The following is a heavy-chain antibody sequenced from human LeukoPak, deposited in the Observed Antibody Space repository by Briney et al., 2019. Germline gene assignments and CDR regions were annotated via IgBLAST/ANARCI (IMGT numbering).Heavy chain of an antibody. J-gene: IGHJ4*02. Sequence: SETLSLTCAVSGYSISSGYYRGWIRQPPGKGLEWIGSIYHSGSTYYNPSLKSRVTISVDMSKNQFSLKLSSVTAADTAVYYCARLIYYDSSGYLDYWDQGSLVTVSS. D-gene: IGHD3-22*01. CDR1: GYSISSGYY. CDR2: IYHSGST. CDR3: ARLIYYDSSGYLDY. V-gene: IGHV4-38-2*01.